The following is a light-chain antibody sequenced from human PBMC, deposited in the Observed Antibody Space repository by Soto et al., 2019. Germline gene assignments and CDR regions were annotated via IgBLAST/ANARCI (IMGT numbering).Light chain of an antibody. CDR2: LNSDGSH. V-gene: IGLV4-69*01. Sequence: QSVLTQSPSASASLGASVKLTCTLSSGHSSYAIAWHQQQPEKGPRYLMKLNSDGSHSKGDGIPDRFSGSSSGAERYLTIARLQSEDEADYYCRTLGTGIRQTMAVGATSHVVLGGGTQRTVL. J-gene: IGLJ2*01. CDR3: RTLGTGIRQTMAVGATSHVV. CDR1: SGHSSYA.